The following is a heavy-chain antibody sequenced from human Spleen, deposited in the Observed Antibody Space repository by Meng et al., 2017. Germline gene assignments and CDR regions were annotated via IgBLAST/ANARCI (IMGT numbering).Heavy chain of an antibody. V-gene: IGHV3-66*01. CDR1: GFTVSSKY. Sequence: GESLKISCEVSGFTVSSKYMSWVRQAPGKGLEWVSLIYRGESTVYADSVKGRFTISRDNAKNSLYLQMNSLRAEDTAVYYCARDSTAMVTYYYYGMDVWGQGTTVTVSS. D-gene: IGHD5-18*01. CDR3: ARDSTAMVTYYYYGMDV. J-gene: IGHJ6*02. CDR2: IYRGEST.